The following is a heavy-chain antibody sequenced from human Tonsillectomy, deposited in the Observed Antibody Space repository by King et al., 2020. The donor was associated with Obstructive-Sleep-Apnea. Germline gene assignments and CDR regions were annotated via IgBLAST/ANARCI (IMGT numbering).Heavy chain of an antibody. CDR3: ARSDSSGYYFAYYYYYFTMDV. CDR2: ISNDGSNK. J-gene: IGHJ6*02. CDR1: GFTFSSYA. Sequence: VQLVESGGGVVQPGKSLRLSCAASGFTFSSYAMHWVRQAPGKGLEWVAFISNDGSNKYYADSVKGRFTVSRDSSKNTLFLQMNSLRAEDRAVYYCARSDSSGYYFAYYYYYFTMDVWGQGTTVTVSS. D-gene: IGHD3-22*01. V-gene: IGHV3-30*04.